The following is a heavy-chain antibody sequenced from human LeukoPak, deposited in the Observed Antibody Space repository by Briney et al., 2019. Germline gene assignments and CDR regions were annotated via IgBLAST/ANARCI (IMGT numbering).Heavy chain of an antibody. D-gene: IGHD3-10*01. J-gene: IGHJ3*02. CDR3: ARSVGSGGAFDI. V-gene: IGHV1-2*02. CDR2: INPKNGDT. CDR1: GYTFTSYG. Sequence: LEASVKVSCKASGYTFTSYGISWVRQAPGQGLEWMGWINPKNGDTNHAQKFQGRVTMTRDTSISTAYMELTRLTSDDTAVYYCARSVGSGGAFDIWGQGTMVTVSS.